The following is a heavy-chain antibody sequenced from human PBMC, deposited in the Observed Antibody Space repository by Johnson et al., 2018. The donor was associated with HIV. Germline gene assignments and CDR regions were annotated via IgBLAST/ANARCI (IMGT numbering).Heavy chain of an antibody. CDR3: ARDGRDLVTRGSFDI. D-gene: IGHD3-9*01. V-gene: IGHV3-NL1*01. Sequence: QVQLVESGGGVVQPGRSLRLSCAASGFTFSVFAMHWVRLAPGKGLEWVSVIFSVGGAYYADSVKGRFIISRDNSKNMSYLHMNSLRPEDTAVYYCARDGRDLVTRGSFDIWGQGTMVTVSS. CDR2: IFSVGGA. CDR1: GFTFSVFA. J-gene: IGHJ3*02.